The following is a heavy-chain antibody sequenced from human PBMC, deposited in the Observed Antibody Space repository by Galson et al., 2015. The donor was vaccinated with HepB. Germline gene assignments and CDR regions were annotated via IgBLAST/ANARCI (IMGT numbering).Heavy chain of an antibody. Sequence: SLRLSCAASGFTFSNAWMNWVRQAPGKGLEWVGRIKSKTDGGTTDYAAPVKGRFTISRDNSKNTLYLQMNSLRAEDTAVYYCARDLRPPYYGDYDLWWYFDLWGRGTLVTVSS. V-gene: IGHV3-15*07. CDR1: GFTFSNAW. J-gene: IGHJ2*01. CDR3: ARDLRPPYYGDYDLWWYFDL. D-gene: IGHD4-17*01. CDR2: IKSKTDGGTT.